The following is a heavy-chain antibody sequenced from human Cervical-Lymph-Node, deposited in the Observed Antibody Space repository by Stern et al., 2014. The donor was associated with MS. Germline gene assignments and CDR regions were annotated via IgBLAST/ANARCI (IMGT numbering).Heavy chain of an antibody. Sequence: VQLVESGPGLVKPSQTLSLTCTVSGGSISSSGYYWSWIRQPADKGLEWIGRIHDSGSTYYNPSLKRRVTISMETAKNQYSLKLPSVTAADTAVYYCATTRWDLFTWNWFDPWGQGTLVTVSS. J-gene: IGHJ5*02. D-gene: IGHD1-26*01. CDR1: GGSISSSGYY. CDR3: ATTRWDLFTWNWFDP. V-gene: IGHV4-61*02. CDR2: IHDSGST.